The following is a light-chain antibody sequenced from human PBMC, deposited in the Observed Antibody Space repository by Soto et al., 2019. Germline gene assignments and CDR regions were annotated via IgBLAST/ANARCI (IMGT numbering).Light chain of an antibody. Sequence: QSVLTQPPSASGTPGQRVTISCSGSSSNIGSNTVNWYQQLPGTAPKLLIYSNNQRPSGVPDLFSGSRSGTSASLAISGLQSEDEGDYYCAAWDDSLNGRGVFGGGTKVTVL. CDR3: AAWDDSLNGRGV. CDR2: SNN. CDR1: SSNIGSNT. V-gene: IGLV1-44*01. J-gene: IGLJ3*02.